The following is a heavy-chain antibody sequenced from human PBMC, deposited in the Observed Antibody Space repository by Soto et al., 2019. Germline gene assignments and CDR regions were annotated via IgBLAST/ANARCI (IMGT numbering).Heavy chain of an antibody. Sequence: QVQLQESGPGLVKPSETLSLTCTVSGVSISNYYWSWIRQPPGKGLEWLGYILYTGNTNYNPSLKSRVTISVDTSKNQVSLELTPVTTADTAVYFCARAAYGSGNYYAPHYYYAMDVWGQGTTVTVSS. CDR2: ILYTGNT. J-gene: IGHJ6*02. D-gene: IGHD3-10*01. CDR3: ARAAYGSGNYYAPHYYYAMDV. V-gene: IGHV4-59*01. CDR1: GVSISNYY.